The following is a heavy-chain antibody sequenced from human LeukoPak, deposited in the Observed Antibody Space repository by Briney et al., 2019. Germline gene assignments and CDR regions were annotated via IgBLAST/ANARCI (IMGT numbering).Heavy chain of an antibody. D-gene: IGHD2-2*01. V-gene: IGHV3-23*01. CDR2: ISGSGVST. CDR1: GFTFSNYA. J-gene: IGHJ4*02. CDR3: AKRSGTSYYFDD. Sequence: GGSLRLSCAASGFTFSNYAMRWVRQAPGKGLEWVSSISGSGVSTYYADSVKGRFTISRDNSKNTLNLQMDSLRVGDTAVYYCAKRSGTSYYFDDWGQGTLVTVSS.